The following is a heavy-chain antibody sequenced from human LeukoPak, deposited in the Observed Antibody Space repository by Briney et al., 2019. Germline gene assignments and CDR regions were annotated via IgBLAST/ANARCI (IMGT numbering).Heavy chain of an antibody. Sequence: GGSLRLSCAASGFTFSSYWMHWVRQAPGKGLVWASRINSDGSSTSYADSVKGRFTISRDNAKNTLYLQMNSLRAEDTAVYYCARGSLRWLQVHGAFDIWGQGTMVTVSS. D-gene: IGHD5-24*01. J-gene: IGHJ3*02. CDR2: INSDGSST. CDR1: GFTFSSYW. V-gene: IGHV3-74*01. CDR3: ARGSLRWLQVHGAFDI.